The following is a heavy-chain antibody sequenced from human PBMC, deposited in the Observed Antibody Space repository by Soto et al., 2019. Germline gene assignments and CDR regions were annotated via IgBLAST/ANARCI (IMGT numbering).Heavy chain of an antibody. CDR2: ISGSGGDI. V-gene: IGHV3-23*01. CDR1: GFTFSIYA. J-gene: IGHJ4*02. CDR3: AKGGRGSSGLDFDY. D-gene: IGHD6-6*01. Sequence: EVQLLESGGGLVQPGGSLRLSCAASGFTFSIYAMSWVRQAPGKGLEWVSTISGSGGDICYADSVKGRFIISRDNPKYTLARQMDSVRDEDTAVYYCAKGGRGSSGLDFDYWGQGTLVTVSS.